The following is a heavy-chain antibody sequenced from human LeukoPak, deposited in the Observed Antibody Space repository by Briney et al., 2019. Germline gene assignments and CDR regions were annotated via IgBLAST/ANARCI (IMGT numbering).Heavy chain of an antibody. CDR1: GYTFTGYY. CDR2: INPNSGGT. V-gene: IGHV1-2*02. J-gene: IGHJ4*02. Sequence: EASVKVSCKASGYTFTGYYMHWVRQAPGQGLEWMGWINPNSGGTNYAQKFQGRVTMTRDTSISTAYMELSRLRSDDTAVYYCVRDEISSRGTPGSLWGQGTLVTVSS. CDR3: VRDEISSRGTPGSL. D-gene: IGHD2-15*01.